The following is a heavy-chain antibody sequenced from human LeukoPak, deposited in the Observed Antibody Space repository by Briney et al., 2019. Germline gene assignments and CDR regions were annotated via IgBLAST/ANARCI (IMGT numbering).Heavy chain of an antibody. CDR1: GGSFSGYY. D-gene: IGHD3-22*01. Sequence: SETLSLTCAVYGGSFSGYYWSWIRQPPGKGLEWIGEINHRGSTNYKPSLKSRVTTSVDTSKNQFALKLSSVTAADTAVYYCARGYLAYYDSSGYVPYYFDYWGQGTLVTVSS. CDR2: INHRGST. CDR3: ARGYLAYYDSSGYVPYYFDY. V-gene: IGHV4-34*01. J-gene: IGHJ4*02.